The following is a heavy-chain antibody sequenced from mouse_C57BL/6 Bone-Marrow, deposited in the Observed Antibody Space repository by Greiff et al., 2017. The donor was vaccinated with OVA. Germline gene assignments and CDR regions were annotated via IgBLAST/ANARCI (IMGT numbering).Heavy chain of an antibody. J-gene: IGHJ2*01. D-gene: IGHD3-2*02. CDR3: TGGSSGYWDY. CDR2: IYPGDGDT. Sequence: QVQLQQSGPELVKPGASVKISCKASGYAFSSSWMNWVKQRPGKGLEWIGRIYPGDGDTNYNGKFKGKATLTADKSSSTAYMQLSSLTSEDSAVYSCTGGSSGYWDYWGQGTTLTVSS. CDR1: GYAFSSSW. V-gene: IGHV1-82*01.